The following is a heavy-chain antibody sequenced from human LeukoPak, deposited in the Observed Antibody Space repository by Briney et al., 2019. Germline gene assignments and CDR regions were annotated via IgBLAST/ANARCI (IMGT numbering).Heavy chain of an antibody. V-gene: IGHV1-2*02. CDR3: ARAFPYYYYYYGMDV. CDR1: GYTFTRYY. J-gene: IGHJ6*02. Sequence: ASVKVSCKASGYTFTRYYMHWVRQAPGQGLEWMGWINPNSCGTNYAQKCQGRVTMTKDTSISTACMELTRLGSDDTAVYYCARAFPYYYYYYGMDVWGQGTTVSVSS. CDR2: INPNSCGT.